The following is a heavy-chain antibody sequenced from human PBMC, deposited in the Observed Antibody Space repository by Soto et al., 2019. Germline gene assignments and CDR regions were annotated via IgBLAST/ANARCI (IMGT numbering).Heavy chain of an antibody. CDR1: GFTFDDYA. V-gene: IGHV3-9*01. Sequence: GGSLRLSCAASGFTFDDYAMHWVRQAPGKGLEWVSGISWNSGSIGYADSVKGRFTISRDNAKNSLYLQMNSLRAEDTALYYCAKGSGYYPTPYGMDVWGQGTTVTVSS. CDR2: ISWNSGSI. D-gene: IGHD3-22*01. CDR3: AKGSGYYPTPYGMDV. J-gene: IGHJ6*02.